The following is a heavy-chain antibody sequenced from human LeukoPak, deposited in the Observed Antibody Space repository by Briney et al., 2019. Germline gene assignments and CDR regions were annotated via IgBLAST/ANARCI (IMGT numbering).Heavy chain of an antibody. J-gene: IGHJ4*02. CDR1: GGSISSYY. CDR3: GRGGRDFDY. Sequence: SETLSLTCTVSGGSISSYYWSWVRQPPGKGLEWIGYIYYSGSTNYNPSLKSRVTISVDTSKNQFSLKLSSVTAADTAVYYCGRGGRDFDYWGQGTLVTVSS. V-gene: IGHV4-59*01. CDR2: IYYSGST.